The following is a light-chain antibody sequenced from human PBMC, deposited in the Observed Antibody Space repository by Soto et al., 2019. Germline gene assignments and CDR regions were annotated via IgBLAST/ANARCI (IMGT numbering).Light chain of an antibody. CDR1: QSISSR. V-gene: IGKV1-5*01. CDR3: QQYTDYSRT. J-gene: IGKJ1*01. Sequence: DIQMTQSPSTLSASVGDRVTIACRASQSISSRLAWYQLKPGKVPKLLISDASTLERGVPTTFSGSGSGTKFTLTISTLQPDDFATYYCQQYTDYSRTFGQGTKVDI. CDR2: DAS.